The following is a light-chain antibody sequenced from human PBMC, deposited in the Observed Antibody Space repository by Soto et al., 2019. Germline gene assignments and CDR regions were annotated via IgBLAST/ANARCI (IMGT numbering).Light chain of an antibody. J-gene: IGKJ4*01. V-gene: IGKV1-39*01. Sequence: DIQMTQSPSSLSASVGDRVTITCRASQSIDTYLHWYQQKPGKAPSLVIYGASSLQRGVPSRFSGSGSGTVFTLTISSLHPEDFATYFCQQTSSNPQTFGGGTRVNIK. CDR2: GAS. CDR3: QQTSSNPQT. CDR1: QSIDTY.